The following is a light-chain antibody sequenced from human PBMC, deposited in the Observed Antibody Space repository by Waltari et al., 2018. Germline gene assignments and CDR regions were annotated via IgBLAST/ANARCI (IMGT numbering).Light chain of an antibody. CDR2: RAS. J-gene: IGKJ1*01. CDR1: QSVSSSY. CDR3: QQHDTSCT. V-gene: IGKV3-20*01. Sequence: EIVLTQSPGTLSLSPGERATFSCRASQSVSSSYLAWYQHKPGQAPRLLIYRASTRATGIPDRFSGSGSGTDFTLTISRLEPEDFAVYYCQQHDTSCTFGQGTKVEIK.